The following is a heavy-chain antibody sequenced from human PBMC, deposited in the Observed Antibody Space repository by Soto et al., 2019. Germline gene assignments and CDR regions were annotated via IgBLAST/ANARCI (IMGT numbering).Heavy chain of an antibody. CDR3: ARDLLTGTPLGILDV. V-gene: IGHV3-64*02. Sequence: GGSLRLSCAASGVTCSSYAMHWVRQAPGKGLEYVSAISSNGGSTYYADSVKGRFTISRDNSKNTLYLQMGSLRAEDMAVYYCARDLLTGTPLGILDVWGHGTTVTVSS. CDR2: ISSNGGST. J-gene: IGHJ6*02. D-gene: IGHD1-7*01. CDR1: GVTCSSYA.